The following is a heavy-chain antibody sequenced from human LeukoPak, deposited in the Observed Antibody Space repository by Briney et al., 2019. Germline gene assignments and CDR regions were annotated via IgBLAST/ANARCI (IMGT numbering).Heavy chain of an antibody. J-gene: IGHJ4*02. Sequence: GSSVKVSCKASGGTFSSYAISWVRQAPGQGLEWMGRIIPILGIANYAQKFQGRVTSTADKSTSTAYMELSSLRSEDTAVCYCASCGDIVAKVDGGGVDYWGQGTLVTVSS. CDR1: GGTFSSYA. D-gene: IGHD5-12*01. CDR2: IIPILGIA. CDR3: ASCGDIVAKVDGGGVDY. V-gene: IGHV1-69*04.